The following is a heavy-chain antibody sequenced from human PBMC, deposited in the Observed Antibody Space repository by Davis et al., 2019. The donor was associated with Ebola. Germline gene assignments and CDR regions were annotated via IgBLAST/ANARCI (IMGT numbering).Heavy chain of an antibody. J-gene: IGHJ4*02. CDR1: GFTVSSNY. V-gene: IGHV3-53*04. CDR2: IYSGGST. Sequence: GESLKISCAASGFTVSSNYMSWVRQAPGKGLEWVSVIYSGGSTYYADSVKGRFTISRHNSKNTLYLQMNSLRAEDTAVYYCAKDRCGGDCSSGYWGQGTLVTVSS. CDR3: AKDRCGGDCSSGY. D-gene: IGHD2-21*02.